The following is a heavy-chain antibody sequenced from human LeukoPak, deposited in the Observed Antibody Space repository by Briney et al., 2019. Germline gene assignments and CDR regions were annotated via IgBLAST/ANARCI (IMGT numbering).Heavy chain of an antibody. CDR3: ARDGKTGGVAFDI. CDR1: GGSISSYY. Sequence: PSETLSLTCTVSGGSISSYYWSWIRQPPGKGLEWIGYIYYSLTTNYNPSLKSRVTISVDTSKNQFSLKLSSVTAADTAVYYCARDGKTGGVAFDIWGQGTMVTVSS. CDR2: IYYSLTT. D-gene: IGHD7-27*01. J-gene: IGHJ3*02. V-gene: IGHV4-59*12.